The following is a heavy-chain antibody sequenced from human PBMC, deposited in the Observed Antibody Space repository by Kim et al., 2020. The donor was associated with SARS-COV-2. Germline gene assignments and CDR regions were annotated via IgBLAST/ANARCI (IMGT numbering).Heavy chain of an antibody. Sequence: ASVKVSCKASGYTFTTYGITWVRQAPGQGLEWMGWISTYNGNTNYAQKLQGRVTLTTDTSTSTAYMELRNLRSDDTAVYYCATVGRVTTSKWNDVFSWFD. D-gene: IGHD1-1*01. V-gene: IGHV1-18*04. CDR3: ATVGRVTTSKWNDVFSWFD. CDR2: ISTYNGNT. J-gene: IGHJ5*01. CDR1: GYTFTTYG.